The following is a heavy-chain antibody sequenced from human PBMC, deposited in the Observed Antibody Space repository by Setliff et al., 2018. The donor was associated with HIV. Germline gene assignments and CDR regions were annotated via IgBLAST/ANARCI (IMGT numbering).Heavy chain of an antibody. V-gene: IGHV1-18*01. CDR3: TRGGYSGAFLDAFDI. CDR1: GYTFSNFG. Sequence: ASVKVSCKSSGYTFSNFGVSWVRQAPGQGLEWLGYINGYSGKTHFSPRLQGRLTMTTDTSTDTVYLELRSLASDDTAIYYCTRGGYSGAFLDAFDIWGQGTMVTVSS. CDR2: INGYSGKT. J-gene: IGHJ3*02. D-gene: IGHD1-26*01.